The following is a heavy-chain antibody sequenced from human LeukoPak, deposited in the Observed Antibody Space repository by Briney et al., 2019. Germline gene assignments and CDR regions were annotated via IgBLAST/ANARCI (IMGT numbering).Heavy chain of an antibody. CDR1: GGSISNYY. CDR3: ARQTYYYDTSGYSNWLDP. D-gene: IGHD3-22*01. V-gene: IGHV4-59*01. J-gene: IGHJ5*02. Sequence: SETLSLTCTVSGGSISNYYWSWIQQPPGNGLEWIAYIYYSGSSNYNPSLKSRVTISLDTSKNQFSLKLSSVTAADTAVYYCARQTYYYDTSGYSNWLDPWGQGTLVTVSS. CDR2: IYYSGSS.